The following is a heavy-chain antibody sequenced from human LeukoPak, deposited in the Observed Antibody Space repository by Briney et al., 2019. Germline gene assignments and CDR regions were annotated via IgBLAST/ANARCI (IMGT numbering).Heavy chain of an antibody. CDR1: GYTFTGYY. V-gene: IGHV1-2*02. J-gene: IGHJ4*02. D-gene: IGHD2-15*01. CDR3: ARAQGAANDY. CDR2: INPNSGGT. Sequence: ASVKVSCKASGYTFTGYYMHWVRQAPRQELEWMGCINPNSGGTNYAQKFQGRVTMTRDTSISTAYMELSRLRSDDTAVYYCARAQGAANDYWGQGTLVTVSS.